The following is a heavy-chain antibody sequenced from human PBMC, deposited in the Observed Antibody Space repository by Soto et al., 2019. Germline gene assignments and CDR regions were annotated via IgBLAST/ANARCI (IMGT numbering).Heavy chain of an antibody. V-gene: IGHV3-74*01. CDR2: IDGVGTGT. CDR1: GFTFTNYW. J-gene: IGHJ4*02. CDR3: TTVFEY. Sequence: PGGSLRLSCAASGFTFTNYWMHWVRQFPGTGLVWVARIDGVGTGTSYSDSVRGRFTISRDNAENTLYLQMNSLRAEDTAVSYCTTVFEYWGQGTPVTVSS.